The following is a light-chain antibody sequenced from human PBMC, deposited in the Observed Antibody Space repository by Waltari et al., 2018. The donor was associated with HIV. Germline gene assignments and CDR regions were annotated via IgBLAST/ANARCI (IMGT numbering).Light chain of an antibody. CDR1: NTDIGGYNY. V-gene: IGLV2-14*01. Sequence: QSALTQPVSVSGSPGQSIAISCTGTNTDIGGYNYVSWYQHHPGKAPKPMISEVSNRPSGVSNRFSGSKSGDTAFLTISELQAEDEADYYCWSYRSSNTFVFGTGTKVTVL. J-gene: IGLJ1*01. CDR2: EVS. CDR3: WSYRSSNTFV.